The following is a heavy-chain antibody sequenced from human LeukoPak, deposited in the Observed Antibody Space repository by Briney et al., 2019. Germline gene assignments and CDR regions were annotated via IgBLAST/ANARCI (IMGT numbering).Heavy chain of an antibody. V-gene: IGHV1-69*05. CDR2: ILPIFGTA. CDR3: AREGTKYYDFWSGYHTFNWFDP. D-gene: IGHD3-3*01. CDR1: GGTFSSYA. J-gene: IGHJ5*02. Sequence: SVKVSCKASGGTFSSYAISWVRQAPGQGLEWMGGILPIFGTANYAQKFQGRVTITTDESTNTAYMELSSLRSEDTAVYYCAREGTKYYDFWSGYHTFNWFDPWGQGTLVTVSS.